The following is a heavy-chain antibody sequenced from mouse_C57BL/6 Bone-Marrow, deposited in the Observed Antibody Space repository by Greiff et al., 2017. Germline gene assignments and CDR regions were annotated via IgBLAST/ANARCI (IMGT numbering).Heavy chain of an antibody. J-gene: IGHJ2*01. D-gene: IGHD4-1*01. CDR3: AELELDY. Sequence: EVMLVESGGGLVKPGGSLKLSCAASGFTFSSYAMSWVRQTPEKRLEWVATISDGGSYTYYPDNVKGRYTISRDNAKNNLYLQMSHLKAEDTAMYYCAELELDYWGQGTTLTVSS. CDR2: ISDGGSYT. V-gene: IGHV5-4*03. CDR1: GFTFSSYA.